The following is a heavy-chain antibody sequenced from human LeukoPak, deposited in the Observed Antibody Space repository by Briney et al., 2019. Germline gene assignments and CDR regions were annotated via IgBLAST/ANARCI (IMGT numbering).Heavy chain of an antibody. CDR1: GSPFTSYW. J-gene: IGHJ5*02. Sequence: GGSLKISCQGSGSPFTSYWIGGARQLPGKGLEGMGIIYPGDSDTRNSTSFQGQVTISADKSISTAYLQWSSLKASDTAMYYCAREGGDCSSTSCYWNWFDPWGQGTLVTVSS. CDR2: IYPGDSDT. CDR3: AREGGDCSSTSCYWNWFDP. D-gene: IGHD2-2*01. V-gene: IGHV5-51*01.